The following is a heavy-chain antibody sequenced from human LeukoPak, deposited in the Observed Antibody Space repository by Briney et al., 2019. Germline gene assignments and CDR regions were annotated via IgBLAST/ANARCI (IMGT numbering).Heavy chain of an antibody. CDR1: GGSISSGGYY. CDR3: ARLEWELLSFGLTFDI. Sequence: SETLSLTCTVSGGSISSGGYYWSWIRQHPGKGLEWIGYIYYSGSTYYNPSLKSRVTISVDTSKNQFSLKLSSVTAADTAVYYCARLEWELLSFGLTFDIWGQGTMVTVSS. CDR2: IYYSGST. D-gene: IGHD1-26*01. V-gene: IGHV4-31*03. J-gene: IGHJ3*02.